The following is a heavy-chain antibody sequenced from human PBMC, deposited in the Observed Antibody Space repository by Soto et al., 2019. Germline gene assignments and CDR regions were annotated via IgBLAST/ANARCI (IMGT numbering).Heavy chain of an antibody. D-gene: IGHD2-2*01. CDR2: IIPIFGTA. CDR1: GGTFSSYA. CDR3: ARDLVPAATDNWFDP. Sequence: GVSLKASCKGSGGTFSSYAIRWLRKTPGQGLEWMGGIIPIFGTANYAQKFQGRVTITADESTSTAYMELSSLRSEDTAVYYCARDLVPAATDNWFDPWGQGTLVTVSS. V-gene: IGHV1-69*13. J-gene: IGHJ5*02.